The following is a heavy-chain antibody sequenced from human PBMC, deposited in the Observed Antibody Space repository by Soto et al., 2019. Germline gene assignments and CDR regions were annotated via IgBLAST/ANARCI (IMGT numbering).Heavy chain of an antibody. CDR1: GFCFSSYC. V-gene: IGHV3-74*01. Sequence: EVQLVESGGGLVQPGGSLRLACAASGFCFSSYCMYWVRQAPGKGLVWVSRINSDGSSTNYADSVKGRFTISRDNAKKTLYLQMNSLRAEDTAVYYCASDQFVLDSNHIGGIDYWGQGALVIVS. J-gene: IGHJ4*02. CDR3: ASDQFVLDSNHIGGIDY. CDR2: INSDGSST. D-gene: IGHD3-3*01.